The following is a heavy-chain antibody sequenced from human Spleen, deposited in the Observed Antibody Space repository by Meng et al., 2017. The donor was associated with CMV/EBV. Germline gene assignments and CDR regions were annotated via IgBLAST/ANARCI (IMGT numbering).Heavy chain of an antibody. Sequence: GGSLRLSCAASGFTFSSYAMNWVRQAPGKGLEWVSYISGSDGTIYYAGSVKGRFTISRDNSKNTLYLQMNSLRAEDTAVYYCAKGVCSSTTCYSNWFDPWGQGTLVTVSS. J-gene: IGHJ5*02. V-gene: IGHV3-23*01. CDR3: AKGVCSSTTCYSNWFDP. D-gene: IGHD2-2*01. CDR1: GFTFSSYA. CDR2: ISGSDGTI.